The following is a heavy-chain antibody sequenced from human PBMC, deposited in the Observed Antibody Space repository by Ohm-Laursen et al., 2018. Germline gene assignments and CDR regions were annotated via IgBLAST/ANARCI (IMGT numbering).Heavy chain of an antibody. Sequence: SLRLSCAASGITFSSYGMHWVRQAPGKGLEWVAVISYDGSNKYYADSVKGRFTISRDNSKNTLYLQMNSLRAEDTAVYYCALGGYYGAPDMDVWGQGTTVTVSS. CDR1: GITFSSYG. D-gene: IGHD4-17*01. CDR2: ISYDGSNK. J-gene: IGHJ6*02. V-gene: IGHV3-30*03. CDR3: ALGGYYGAPDMDV.